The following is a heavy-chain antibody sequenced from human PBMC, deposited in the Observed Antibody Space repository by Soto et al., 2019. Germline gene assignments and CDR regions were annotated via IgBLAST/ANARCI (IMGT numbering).Heavy chain of an antibody. CDR3: AKEVRAYDFWSGYGMDV. CDR1: GFTFSSYE. Sequence: GGSLRLSCAASGFTFSSYEMNWVRQAPGKGLEWVSYISSSGSTIYYADSVKGRFTISRGNAKNTLYLQMNSLRAEDTAVYYCAKEVRAYDFWSGYGMDVWGQGTTVTVSS. CDR2: ISSSGSTI. V-gene: IGHV3-48*03. D-gene: IGHD3-3*01. J-gene: IGHJ6*02.